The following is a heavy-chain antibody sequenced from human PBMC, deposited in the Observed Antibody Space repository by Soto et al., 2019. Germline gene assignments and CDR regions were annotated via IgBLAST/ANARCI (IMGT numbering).Heavy chain of an antibody. V-gene: IGHV3-30-3*01. D-gene: IGHD2-15*01. J-gene: IGHJ4*02. CDR2: LSVDGGHS. CDR3: ARDAGKGYCSGGYCYAPDF. CDR1: EFTFSDHA. Sequence: QVQLLESGGGVVQPGRSLRLSCAASEFTFSDHAMHWVRQAPGKGLEWVALLSVDGGHSYYADSLRGRVTISRDNSMNTLFLQMNSLRAEDTAAYYCARDAGKGYCSGGYCYAPDFWGQGTLVTVSS.